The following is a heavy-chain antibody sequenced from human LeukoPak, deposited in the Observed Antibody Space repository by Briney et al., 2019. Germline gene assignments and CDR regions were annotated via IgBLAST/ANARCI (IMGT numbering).Heavy chain of an antibody. V-gene: IGHV3-23*01. CDR2: TSGSGVDT. Sequence: GGSLRLSCAASGFTFSGYAMSWFRQAPEKGLEWVSVTSGSGVDTFYADSVKGRFTISRDNSKNTLYLQMNSLTAEDTAIYFCAKGVGAIQFASWGQGTLVTVSS. J-gene: IGHJ4*02. D-gene: IGHD1-26*01. CDR3: AKGVGAIQFAS. CDR1: GFTFSGYA.